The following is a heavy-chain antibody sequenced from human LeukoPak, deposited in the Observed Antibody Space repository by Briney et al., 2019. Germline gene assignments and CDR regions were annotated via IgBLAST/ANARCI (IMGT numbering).Heavy chain of an antibody. V-gene: IGHV4-61*02. Sequence: SETLSLTCTVSGGSISSGSYYWSWIRQPAGKGLEWIGRIYTSGSTNYNPSLKSRVTISVDTSKNQFSLKLSSVTAADTAVYYCARAVTTIPYYYYYMDVWGKGTTVTVSS. CDR2: IYTSGST. J-gene: IGHJ6*03. D-gene: IGHD4-17*01. CDR3: ARAVTTIPYYYYYMDV. CDR1: GGSISSGSYY.